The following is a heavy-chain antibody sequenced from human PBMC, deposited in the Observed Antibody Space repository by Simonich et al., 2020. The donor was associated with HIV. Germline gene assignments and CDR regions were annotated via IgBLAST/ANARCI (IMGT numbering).Heavy chain of an antibody. J-gene: IGHJ3*02. Sequence: QVQVKQWGAGLLKPSETLSLTCAVYGGSFSGYYWSWIRQPPGKGLEWIGDIDDSGSPNYSPSLKSRVTISLDTSKNQFSLKLSSVTAADTAVYYCARHSGYADAFDIWGQGTMITVSS. CDR3: ARHSGYADAFDI. V-gene: IGHV4-34*01. CDR2: IDDSGSP. CDR1: GGSFSGYY. D-gene: IGHD5-12*01.